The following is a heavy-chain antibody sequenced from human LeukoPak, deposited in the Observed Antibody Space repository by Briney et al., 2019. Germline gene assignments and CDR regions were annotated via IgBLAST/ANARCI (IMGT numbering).Heavy chain of an antibody. D-gene: IGHD3-10*01. CDR3: ARGGHRQKEF. J-gene: IGHJ4*02. CDR2: IKHDGSDK. CDR1: GFTFSNYW. V-gene: IGHV3-7*01. Sequence: GGSLRLSCSASGFTFSNYWMTWVRQSPGKGLEWVAIIKHDGSDKYCVDSVKGRFTNSRDNAKNSLYLQMSSLRAEDTAVYYCARGGHRQKEFWGQGTLVTVSS.